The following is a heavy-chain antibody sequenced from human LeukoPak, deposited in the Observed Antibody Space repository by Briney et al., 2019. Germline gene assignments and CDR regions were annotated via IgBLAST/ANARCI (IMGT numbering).Heavy chain of an antibody. CDR1: GGSFSGYY. CDR2: INHSGST. J-gene: IGHJ4*02. D-gene: IGHD2-2*01. V-gene: IGHV4-34*01. Sequence: PSETLSLTCAVYGGSFSGYYWSWIRQPPGKGLEWIGEINHSGSTNYNPSLKSRVTISVHTSKNQFSLKLSSVTAADTAVYYCARWGRGYCSSTSCPPNFDYWGQGTLVTVSS. CDR3: ARWGRGYCSSTSCPPNFDY.